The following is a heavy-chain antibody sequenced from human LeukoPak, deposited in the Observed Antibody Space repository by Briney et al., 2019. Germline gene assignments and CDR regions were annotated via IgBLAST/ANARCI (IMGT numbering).Heavy chain of an antibody. Sequence: SETLSLTCTVSGGSISSSSYYWGWIRQPPGKGLEWIGSIYYSGSTHYNPSLKSRVTISVDTSKNQFSLKLSSVTAADTAVYYCARESQRTNWFDPWGQGTLVTVSS. V-gene: IGHV4-39*01. CDR3: ARESQRTNWFDP. J-gene: IGHJ5*02. CDR1: GGSISSSSYY. CDR2: IYYSGST.